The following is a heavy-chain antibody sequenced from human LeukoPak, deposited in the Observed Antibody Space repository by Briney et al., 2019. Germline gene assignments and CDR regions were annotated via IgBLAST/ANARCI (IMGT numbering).Heavy chain of an antibody. Sequence: SETPSLTCTVSGGSISSGSYYWRWIRQPAGKGREWIGRIYTSGSTNYNPSLKSRVTISVDTSKNQFSLKLSSVTAADTAVYYCARDPTPLGYCSGGSCSVWGQGTLVTVSS. CDR2: IYTSGST. CDR3: ARDPTPLGYCSGGSCSV. D-gene: IGHD2-15*01. J-gene: IGHJ4*02. CDR1: GGSISSGSYY. V-gene: IGHV4-61*02.